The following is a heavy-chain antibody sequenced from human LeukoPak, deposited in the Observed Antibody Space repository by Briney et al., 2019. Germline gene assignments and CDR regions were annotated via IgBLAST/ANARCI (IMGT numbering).Heavy chain of an antibody. CDR1: GYTFTSYY. J-gene: IGHJ4*02. CDR2: INPSGGTT. CDR3: ARVGRSSYGAFDY. V-gene: IGHV1-46*01. Sequence: ASVKVPCKTSGYTFTSYYMHWVRQAPGQGLEWMGIINPSGGTTTYAQKFQGRVTMTRDTSTSTVYMELSSLRSEDTAVYYCARVGRSSYGAFDYWGQGTLVTVSS. D-gene: IGHD4-17*01.